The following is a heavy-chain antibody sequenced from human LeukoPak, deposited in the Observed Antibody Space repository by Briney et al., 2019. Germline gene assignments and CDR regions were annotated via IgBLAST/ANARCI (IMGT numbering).Heavy chain of an antibody. D-gene: IGHD1-26*01. Sequence: GGSLRLSCAASGFTFSSYAMSWVRQAPGKGLEWVSAISGSGGSTYYVDSVKGRFTISRDNSKNTLYLQMNSLRAEDTAVYYCAETARVGANYIDDYWGQGTLVTVSS. CDR1: GFTFSSYA. J-gene: IGHJ4*02. CDR3: AETARVGANYIDDY. V-gene: IGHV3-23*01. CDR2: ISGSGGST.